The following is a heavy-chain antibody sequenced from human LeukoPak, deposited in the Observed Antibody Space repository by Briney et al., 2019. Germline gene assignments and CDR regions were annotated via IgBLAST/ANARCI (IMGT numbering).Heavy chain of an antibody. CDR1: GGSISSYY. CDR3: ASLYYYDSSGRSFGDY. CDR2: IYTSGST. D-gene: IGHD3-22*01. Sequence: SETLCLTCTVPGGSISSYYWSWIRQPAGKGLEWIGRIYTSGSTNYNPYLKSRVTMSVDTSKNQFSLKLSSVTAADTAVYYCASLYYYDSSGRSFGDYWGQGTLVTVSS. V-gene: IGHV4-4*07. J-gene: IGHJ4*02.